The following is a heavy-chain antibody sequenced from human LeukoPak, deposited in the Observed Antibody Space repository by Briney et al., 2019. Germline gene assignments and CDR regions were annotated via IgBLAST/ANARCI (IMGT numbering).Heavy chain of an antibody. Sequence: GGSLRLSCAASGLTLSRYGMHWVRQAPGKGLEWVAVISYDGSTKNYADSVKDRFTISRDNAENKLYLQMSRLRVEDTAVYYCAGVPNVREGDWFDPWGQGTLVIVSS. D-gene: IGHD3-10*02. J-gene: IGHJ5*02. V-gene: IGHV3-30*03. CDR3: AGVPNVREGDWFDP. CDR2: ISYDGSTK. CDR1: GLTLSRYG.